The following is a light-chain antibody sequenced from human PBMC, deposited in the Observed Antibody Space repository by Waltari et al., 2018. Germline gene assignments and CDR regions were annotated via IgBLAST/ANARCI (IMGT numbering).Light chain of an antibody. CDR3: QQYGSSTET. CDR1: QRVSSSY. Sequence: EIVLTQSPGTLSLSPGERATLSCRASQRVSSSYLAWYQQKPGQAPRLLIYGASSRATGSPDRFSGSGSGTDFTLTISRLEPEDFAVYYCQQYGSSTETFGQGTKLEIK. CDR2: GAS. J-gene: IGKJ2*01. V-gene: IGKV3-20*01.